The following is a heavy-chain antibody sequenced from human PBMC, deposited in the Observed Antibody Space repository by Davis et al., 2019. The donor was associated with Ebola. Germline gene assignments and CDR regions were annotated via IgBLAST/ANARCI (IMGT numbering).Heavy chain of an antibody. CDR2: IIPIFGTA. Sequence: SVTVSCKASGYTFTSYAISWVRQAPGQGLEWMGGIIPIFGTANYAQKFQGRVTITADKSTSTAYMELSSLRSEDTAVYYCARPPDYYGSGSYLYYYYYGMDVWGRGTTVTVSS. V-gene: IGHV1-69*06. CDR3: ARPPDYYGSGSYLYYYYYGMDV. J-gene: IGHJ6*02. D-gene: IGHD3-10*01. CDR1: GYTFTSYA.